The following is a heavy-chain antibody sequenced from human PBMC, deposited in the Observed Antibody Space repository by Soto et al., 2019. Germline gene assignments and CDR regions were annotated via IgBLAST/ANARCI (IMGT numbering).Heavy chain of an antibody. D-gene: IGHD1-1*01. CDR1: GYSVSSNSAA. CDR3: ARGSLWNEFDC. CDR2: TYYRSKWYN. V-gene: IGHV6-1*01. J-gene: IGHJ4*02. Sequence: PSHTLSLTCAISGYSVSSNSAALNWIRQSPSRGLEWLGRTYYRSKWYNDYAVSVKSRITINPDTSKNQFSLQLNSVTPEDTAVYYCARGSLWNEFDCWGQGTLVTVSS.